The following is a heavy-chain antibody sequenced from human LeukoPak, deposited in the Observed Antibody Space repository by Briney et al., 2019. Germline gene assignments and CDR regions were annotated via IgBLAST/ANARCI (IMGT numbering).Heavy chain of an antibody. CDR3: AKTRYCSGASCYSFDH. CDR2: ISGGGGSI. J-gene: IGHJ4*02. CDR1: GFTFNSYA. Sequence: GSLRLSCAASGFTFNSYAMSWVRQAPGKGLEWVSAISGGGGSIYYADSVKGRFTISRDNSKNTLYLQMNSLRAEDTAVYYCAKTRYCSGASCYSFDHWGQGTLVTVSS. D-gene: IGHD2-15*01. V-gene: IGHV3-23*01.